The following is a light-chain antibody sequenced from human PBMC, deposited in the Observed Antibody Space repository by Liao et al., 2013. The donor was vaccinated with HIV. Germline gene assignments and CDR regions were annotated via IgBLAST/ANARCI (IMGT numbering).Light chain of an antibody. Sequence: SYELTQPPSVSVSPGQTARIPCSGDALPKQYAFWYQQRPGQAPILVLFKDNERPSGIPERFSGSTSGTTATLTISGVQAEDEADYYCQSADDTGTYVKFGGGTTLTVL. CDR1: ALPKQY. CDR3: QSADDTGTYVK. V-gene: IGLV3-25*03. CDR2: KDN. J-gene: IGLJ2*01.